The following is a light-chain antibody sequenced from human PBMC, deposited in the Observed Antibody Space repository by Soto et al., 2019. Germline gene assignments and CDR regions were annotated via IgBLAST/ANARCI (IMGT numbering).Light chain of an antibody. CDR3: HQYNNWPQT. CDR1: QSVSNN. J-gene: IGKJ1*01. Sequence: EMVMTQSPATLSVSPGERATLSCRASQSVSNNLAWYQQKPGQAPRLLIYGASTRATGIPARFSGSGSGTELTLTISSLQSEDFAVYYCHQYNNWPQTFGQGTKVEIK. V-gene: IGKV3-15*01. CDR2: GAS.